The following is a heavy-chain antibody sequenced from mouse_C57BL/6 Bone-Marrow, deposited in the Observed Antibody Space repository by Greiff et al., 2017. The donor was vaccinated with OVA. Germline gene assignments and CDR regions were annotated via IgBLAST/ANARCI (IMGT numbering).Heavy chain of an antibody. J-gene: IGHJ2*01. D-gene: IGHD2-4*01. CDR1: GYTFTDYY. Sequence: EVQLQQSGPELVKPGASVKISCKASGYTFTDYYMNWVKQSHGKSLEWIGDINPNNGGTSYNQKFKGKATLTVDKSSSTAYMELRSLTSEDSAVYYCARYDYDANYCDYWGQGTTLTVSS. V-gene: IGHV1-26*01. CDR2: INPNNGGT. CDR3: ARYDYDANYCDY.